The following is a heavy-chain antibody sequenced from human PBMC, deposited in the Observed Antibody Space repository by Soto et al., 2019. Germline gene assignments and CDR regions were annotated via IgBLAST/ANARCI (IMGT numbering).Heavy chain of an antibody. CDR1: GFTFSSYG. V-gene: IGHV3-30*18. D-gene: IGHD1-26*01. Sequence: GGSLRLSCAASGFTFSSYGMHWVRQAPGKGLEWVAVISYDGSNKYYADSVKGRFTISRDNSKNTLYLQMNSLRAEDTAVYYCAKGGSYTDYWGQGTLVTVSS. CDR3: AKGGSYTDY. J-gene: IGHJ4*02. CDR2: ISYDGSNK.